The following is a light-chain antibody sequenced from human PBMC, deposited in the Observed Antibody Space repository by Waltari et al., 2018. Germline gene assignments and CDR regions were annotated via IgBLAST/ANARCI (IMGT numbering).Light chain of an antibody. V-gene: IGLV2-14*03. CDR2: DVS. J-gene: IGLJ2*01. CDR1: SSDVGGSNS. Sequence: QSALTQPASVSGSPGQSITISCPGTSSDVGGSNSVSWYQQHPGKAPNLIIFDVSNRPSGVSSRFSGSKSGNTASLTISGLQAQDEADYYCSSYISSDTLELFGGGTSLTVL. CDR3: SSYISSDTLEL.